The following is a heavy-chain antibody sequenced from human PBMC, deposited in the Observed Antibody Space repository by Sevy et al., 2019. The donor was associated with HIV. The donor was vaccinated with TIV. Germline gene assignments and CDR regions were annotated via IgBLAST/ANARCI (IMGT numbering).Heavy chain of an antibody. CDR3: ARAQPLTNYYYYMDV. J-gene: IGHJ6*03. V-gene: IGHV3-48*02. CDR1: GFTFSSYS. CDR2: ISSISSTI. Sequence: GGSLRLSCAASGFTFSSYSMNWVRQAPGKGLEWVSYISSISSTIYYADSVKGRFTISRDNAKNSLYLQMNSLRDEDTAVYYCARAQPLTNYYYYMDVWGKGTTVTVSS. D-gene: IGHD2-2*01.